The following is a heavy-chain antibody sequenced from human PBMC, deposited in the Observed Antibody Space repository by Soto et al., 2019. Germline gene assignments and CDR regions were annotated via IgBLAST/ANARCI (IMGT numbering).Heavy chain of an antibody. Sequence: QVQLVQSGAEVKKPGSSVKVSCKASGGTFSSSAISWVRQAPGQGLGWMGGIIPIYGTANYAQKFQGRVTITADESTSTSDMELSSLRSEDTAVYYCARCPYCGGDCLGDFDYWGQGTLVTVSS. CDR2: IIPIYGTA. V-gene: IGHV1-69*01. CDR1: GGTFSSSA. J-gene: IGHJ4*02. CDR3: ARCPYCGGDCLGDFDY. D-gene: IGHD2-21*02.